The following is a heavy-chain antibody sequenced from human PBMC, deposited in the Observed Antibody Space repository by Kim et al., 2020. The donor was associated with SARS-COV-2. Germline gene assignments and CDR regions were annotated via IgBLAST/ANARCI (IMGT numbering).Heavy chain of an antibody. CDR1: GGSFSGYY. CDR3: ARGSRLIAAAGTRRYLDP. V-gene: IGHV4-34*01. J-gene: IGHJ5*02. D-gene: IGHD6-13*01. CDR2: INHSGTT. Sequence: SETLSLTCAVYGGSFSGYYWSWIRQPPGKGLEWIGEINHSGTTNYNPSLKSRVSISVDTSKNQFSLMLSSVTAADTAVYYCARGSRLIAAAGTRRYLDP.